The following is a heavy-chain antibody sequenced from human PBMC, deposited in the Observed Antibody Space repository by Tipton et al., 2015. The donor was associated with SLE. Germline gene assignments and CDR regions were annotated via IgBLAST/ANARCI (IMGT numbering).Heavy chain of an antibody. J-gene: IGHJ3*02. Sequence: TLSLTCTVSGGSISSYYWSWIRQPPGKGLEWIGYIYTSGSTNYNPSLKSRVTISVDTSKNQFSLKLSSVTAADTAVYYCARASTVTDAFDIWGQGTMVTVSS. CDR3: ARASTVTDAFDI. CDR2: IYTSGST. V-gene: IGHV4-4*09. CDR1: GGSISSYY. D-gene: IGHD4-17*01.